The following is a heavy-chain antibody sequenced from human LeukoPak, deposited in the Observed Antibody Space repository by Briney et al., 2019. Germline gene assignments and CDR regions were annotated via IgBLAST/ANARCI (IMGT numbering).Heavy chain of an antibody. CDR3: ARRRYYDYVWGSYHSSPGPYYFDY. J-gene: IGHJ4*02. V-gene: IGHV4-34*01. CDR1: GGSFSGYY. CDR2: INHSGST. Sequence: PSETLSLTCAVYGGSFSGYYWSWIRQPPGKGLEWIGEINHSGSTNYNPSLKSRVTISVDTSKNQFSLKLSSVTAADTAEYYCARRRYYDYVWGSYHSSPGPYYFDYWGQGTLVTVSS. D-gene: IGHD3-16*02.